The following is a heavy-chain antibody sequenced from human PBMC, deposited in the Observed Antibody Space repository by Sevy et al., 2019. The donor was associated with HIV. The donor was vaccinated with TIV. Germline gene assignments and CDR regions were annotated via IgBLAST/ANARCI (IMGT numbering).Heavy chain of an antibody. CDR3: AKVGDYSNYDFDY. Sequence: GGSLRLPCAASGFTFSTYAMSWVRQAPGKGLEWVSGISGSGGRTYYADFVKGRFTISRDNSKNTLYLQMNSLRTEDMAVYYCAKVGDYSNYDFDYWGQGTQVTVSS. CDR1: GFTFSTYA. CDR2: ISGSGGRT. V-gene: IGHV3-23*01. D-gene: IGHD4-4*01. J-gene: IGHJ4*02.